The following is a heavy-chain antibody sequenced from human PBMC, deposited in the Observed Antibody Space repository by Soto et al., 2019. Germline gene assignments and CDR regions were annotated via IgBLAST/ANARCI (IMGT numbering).Heavy chain of an antibody. CDR1: GFTFSSYA. CDR3: AKGVPGIAVAGTGYFQH. Sequence: GGSLRLSCAASGFTFSSYAMSWVRQAPGNGLEWVSGISGSGDSTYYADSVKGRFTISRDNSKNALYLQMNSLRAEDTAVYYCAKGVPGIAVAGTGYFQHWGQGTLVTVSS. J-gene: IGHJ1*01. V-gene: IGHV3-23*01. D-gene: IGHD6-19*01. CDR2: ISGSGDST.